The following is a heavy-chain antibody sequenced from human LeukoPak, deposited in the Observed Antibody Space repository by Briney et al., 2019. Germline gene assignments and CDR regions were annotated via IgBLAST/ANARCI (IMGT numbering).Heavy chain of an antibody. CDR1: GGTFSSYA. CDR3: ATGYDIGDAFDI. CDR2: IIPIFGTA. Sequence: GASVKVSCKASGGTFSSYAISWVRQAPGQGLEWMGGIIPIFGTANYAQKFQGRVTITADESTSTAYMELSSLRSEDTAVYYCATGYDIGDAFDIWGQGTMVTVSS. J-gene: IGHJ3*02. V-gene: IGHV1-69*13. D-gene: IGHD3-22*01.